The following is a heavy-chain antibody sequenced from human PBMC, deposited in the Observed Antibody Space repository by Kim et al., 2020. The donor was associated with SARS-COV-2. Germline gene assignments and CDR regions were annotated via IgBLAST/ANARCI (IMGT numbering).Heavy chain of an antibody. V-gene: IGHV4-39*01. CDR3: ARLSSENSAFGS. CDR2: INYSGNT. Sequence: SETLSLTCTVSGDSISRSSNYWGWIRQPPGKGLEWIGSINYSGNTYYNPSLKSRVTISVDTSKNQFSWRMRSVTAAAPVGYYLARLSSENSAFGSWAQGT. D-gene: IGHD3-16*01. CDR1: GDSISRSSNY. J-gene: IGHJ5*02.